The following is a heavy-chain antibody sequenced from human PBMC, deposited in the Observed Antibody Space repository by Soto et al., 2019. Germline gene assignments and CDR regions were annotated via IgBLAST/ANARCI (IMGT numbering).Heavy chain of an antibody. CDR2: ISYDGSNK. CDR3: AKVVWSSGHYYYCGMDV. J-gene: IGHJ6*02. D-gene: IGHD6-19*01. CDR1: GFTFSNYG. V-gene: IGHV3-30*18. Sequence: QVQLVESGGGVVQPGRSLRLSCAASGFTFSNYGMHWVRQAPGKGLEWVAVISYDGSNKYYGDSVKGRFTISRDNSKNTLYLQMNSLRAEDTAVYYCAKVVWSSGHYYYCGMDVWGQGTTVTVSS.